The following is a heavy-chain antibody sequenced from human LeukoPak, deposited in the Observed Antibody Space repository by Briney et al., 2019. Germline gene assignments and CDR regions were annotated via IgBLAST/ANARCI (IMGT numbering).Heavy chain of an antibody. CDR3: ARVRGYYDSSGHFDY. Sequence: GESLKTSCKGSGYSFTSYWISWVRQMPGKGLEWMGRIDPSDSYTNYSPSFQGHVTISADKSISTAYLQWSSLKASDTAMYYCARVRGYYDSSGHFDYWGQGTLVTVSS. J-gene: IGHJ4*02. V-gene: IGHV5-10-1*01. CDR1: GYSFTSYW. CDR2: IDPSDSYT. D-gene: IGHD3-22*01.